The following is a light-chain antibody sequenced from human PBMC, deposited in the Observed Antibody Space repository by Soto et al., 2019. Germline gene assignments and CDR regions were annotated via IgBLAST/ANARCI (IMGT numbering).Light chain of an antibody. CDR1: QSISSW. J-gene: IGKJ4*01. CDR3: QQYNSYPLT. Sequence: DIQMTQSPSTLSASVGDRVTITCRASQSISSWLAWYQQKPGKAPKLLIYKASSLESGVPSRFSGSGSGTEFCRFISSLQPDDFATSYCQQYNSYPLTVGGGTKVDSK. V-gene: IGKV1-5*03. CDR2: KAS.